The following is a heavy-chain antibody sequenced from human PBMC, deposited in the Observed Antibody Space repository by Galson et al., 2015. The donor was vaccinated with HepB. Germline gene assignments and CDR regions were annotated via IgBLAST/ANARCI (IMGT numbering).Heavy chain of an antibody. CDR3: ARLNPSWFDP. CDR2: IYYSGST. CDR1: GGSISSGGYY. J-gene: IGHJ5*02. V-gene: IGHV4-31*03. Sequence: TLSLTCTVSGGSISSGGYYWSWIRQHPGKGLAWIGYIYYSGSTYYNPSLKSRVTISVDTSKNQFSLKLSSVTAADTAVYYCARLNPSWFDPWGQGTLVTVSS.